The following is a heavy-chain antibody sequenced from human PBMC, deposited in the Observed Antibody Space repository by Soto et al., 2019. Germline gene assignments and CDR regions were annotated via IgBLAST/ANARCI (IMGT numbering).Heavy chain of an antibody. CDR1: GSTVSGHW. V-gene: IGHV3-74*01. Sequence: EVQLVESGGGSVQPGGSLRLSCAASGSTVSGHWMHWVRQEPGRGLVWVSLISPDGSVTTYADSAKGRFTISRDNAKNTLTLQMNSLRAEDTAVYYCARGINYAMDVWGQGTTVTVSS. CDR2: ISPDGSVT. J-gene: IGHJ6*02. CDR3: ARGINYAMDV.